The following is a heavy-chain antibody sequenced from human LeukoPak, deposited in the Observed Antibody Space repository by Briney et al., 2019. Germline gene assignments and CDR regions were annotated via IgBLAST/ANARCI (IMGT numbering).Heavy chain of an antibody. Sequence: SETLSLTCTVSGGFHTYYWSWIRQPPGKGLEWIGYIYYSGSTNYNPSLNSRVTISVDTSKNQFSLKLSSVTAADTAVYYCARGVHTYYYDSSGYYFDYWGQGSLVTVSS. CDR3: ARGVHTYYYDSSGYYFDY. CDR1: GGFHTYY. CDR2: IYYSGST. V-gene: IGHV4-59*01. D-gene: IGHD3-22*01. J-gene: IGHJ4*02.